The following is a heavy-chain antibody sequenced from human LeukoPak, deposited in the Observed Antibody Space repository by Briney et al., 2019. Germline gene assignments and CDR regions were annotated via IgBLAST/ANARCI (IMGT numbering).Heavy chain of an antibody. D-gene: IGHD2-2*01. CDR3: AKSVGYCSSTSCPTPHFQH. J-gene: IGHJ1*01. CDR2: ISGSGGST. CDR1: GFTFSSYA. V-gene: IGHV3-23*01. Sequence: PGGSLRLSCAASGFTFSSYAMSWVRQAPGKGLEWVSAISGSGGSTYYADSVKGRFTISRDNSKNTLYLQMNSLRAEDTAVYYCAKSVGYCSSTSCPTPHFQHWGQGTLVTVSS.